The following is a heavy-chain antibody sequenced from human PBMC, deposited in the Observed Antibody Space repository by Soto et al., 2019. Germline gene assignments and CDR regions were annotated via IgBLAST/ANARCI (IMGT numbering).Heavy chain of an antibody. CDR2: IKQDGSEK. CDR3: ARQRWLQLRYFDY. V-gene: IGHV3-7*03. J-gene: IGHJ4*02. Sequence: GGSLRLSCAASGFTFNNYWMSWVRQAPGKGLEWVANIKQDGSEKNYVDSVKGRFTISRDKAKNSLYLEMKRLRAEDTAVYYCARQRWLQLRYFDYWGQGTQVTVSS. CDR1: GFTFNNYW. D-gene: IGHD5-12*01.